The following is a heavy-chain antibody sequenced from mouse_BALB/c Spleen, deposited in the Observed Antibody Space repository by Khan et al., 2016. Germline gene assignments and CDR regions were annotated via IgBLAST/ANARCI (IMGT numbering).Heavy chain of an antibody. V-gene: IGHV1S135*01. D-gene: IGHD1-1*01. J-gene: IGHJ2*01. Sequence: LQQSGPELVKPGASVKLSCKASGYAFTSYNMYWVKQSHGKSLEWIGYIDPYNGDTSYHQKFKGKVTLTVDKSSSTAYLHLNSLTSEDSAVYYHAREKFTAVVGKGLDYWSQGNTVTVSS. CDR1: GYAFTSYN. CDR2: IDPYNGDT. CDR3: AREKFTAVVGKGLDY.